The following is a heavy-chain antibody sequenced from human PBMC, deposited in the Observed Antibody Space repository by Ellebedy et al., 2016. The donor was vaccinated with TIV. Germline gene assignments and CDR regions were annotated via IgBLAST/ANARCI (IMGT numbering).Heavy chain of an antibody. CDR3: AEDRHSGNIDY. CDR2: ISYDGGNK. V-gene: IGHV3-30*18. J-gene: IGHJ4*02. D-gene: IGHD1-26*01. Sequence: GESLKISCAASGFTFSSFGMHWVRQAPGKGLEWVAVISYDGGNKYYEDSVKGRFTISRDNSKNTLYLQMNSLRAEDTAVYYCAEDRHSGNIDYWGQGTLVTVSS. CDR1: GFTFSSFG.